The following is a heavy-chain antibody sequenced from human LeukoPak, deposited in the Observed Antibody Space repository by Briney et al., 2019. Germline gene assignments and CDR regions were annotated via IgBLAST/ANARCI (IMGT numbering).Heavy chain of an antibody. D-gene: IGHD5-18*01. Sequence: GGSLRLSCAASGFTFSSYAMSWVRQAPGKGLEWVSAISGSGGSTYYADSVKGRFTVSRDNSKNTLYLQMNSLRAEDTAVYYCAKEPAGYSYGYSYYDSSGQTFFDYWGQGTLVTVSS. CDR1: GFTFSSYA. CDR2: ISGSGGST. CDR3: AKEPAGYSYGYSYYDSSGQTFFDY. J-gene: IGHJ4*02. V-gene: IGHV3-23*01.